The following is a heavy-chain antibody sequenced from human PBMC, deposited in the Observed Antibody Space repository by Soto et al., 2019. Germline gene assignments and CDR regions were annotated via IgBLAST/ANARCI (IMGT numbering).Heavy chain of an antibody. Sequence: SETLSLTCAVYGVSFSGYYWRWIRQPPGKGLEWIGEINHSGSTNYNPSLKSRVTISVDTSKNQFSLKLSSVTAADTAVYYCARGVLYYYYYYYMDVWGKGTTVTVSS. V-gene: IGHV4-34*01. CDR3: ARGVLYYYYYYYMDV. CDR1: GVSFSGYY. CDR2: INHSGST. D-gene: IGHD2-8*01. J-gene: IGHJ6*03.